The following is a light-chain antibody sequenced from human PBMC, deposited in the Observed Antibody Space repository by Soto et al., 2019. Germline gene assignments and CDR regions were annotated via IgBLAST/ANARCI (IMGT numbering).Light chain of an antibody. V-gene: IGKV3-11*01. CDR1: QSVSTY. Sequence: EVVLTQSPDTLSLSPGDRATLSCRASQSVSTYLAWYQQKPGQAPRLLIYDASNRATGIPARFSGSGSGTDFTLTISSLEPEDFAVYYCQQRSDWPPITFGQGTLLEI. CDR3: QQRSDWPPIT. J-gene: IGKJ5*01. CDR2: DAS.